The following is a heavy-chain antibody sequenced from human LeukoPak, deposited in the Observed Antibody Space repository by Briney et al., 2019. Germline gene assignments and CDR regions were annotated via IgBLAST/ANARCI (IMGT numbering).Heavy chain of an antibody. J-gene: IGHJ6*03. Sequence: SETLSLTCTVSGYSISSGSYWGWIRQPPGKGLEWIGSIYHAGNTYYNPSLKSRVTISVDTSKNQFSLKLSSVTAADTAVYYCASVGYYGSGSYYMDVWGKGTTVTVSS. V-gene: IGHV4-38-2*02. CDR2: IYHAGNT. CDR3: ASVGYYGSGSYYMDV. CDR1: GYSISSGSY. D-gene: IGHD3-10*01.